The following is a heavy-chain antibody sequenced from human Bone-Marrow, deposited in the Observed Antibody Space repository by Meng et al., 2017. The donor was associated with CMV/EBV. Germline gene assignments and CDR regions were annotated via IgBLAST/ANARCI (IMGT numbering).Heavy chain of an antibody. J-gene: IGHJ6*02. CDR2: IYYSGST. D-gene: IGHD2-2*01. CDR3: ARERLVVVPGATKPLFLYGMDV. Sequence: SETLSLTCTVYGGSISSYYWSWIRQPPGKGLEWIGYIYYSGSTNYNPSLKSRVTISVDTSKNQFSLKLSSGTAADTAIYYCARERLVVVPGATKPLFLYGMDVCVQETTDPVSS. V-gene: IGHV4-59*01. CDR1: GGSISSYY.